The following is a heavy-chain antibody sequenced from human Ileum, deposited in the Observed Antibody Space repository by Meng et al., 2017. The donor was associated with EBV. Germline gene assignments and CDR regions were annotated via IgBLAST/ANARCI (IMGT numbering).Heavy chain of an antibody. J-gene: IGHJ5*02. CDR1: GFAFSNAW. V-gene: IGHV3-15*01. CDR2: IKSATVGGTT. CDR3: VSSWSDP. Sequence: LVDAGGGLVNPGGSFRLSCAASGFAFSNAWMSWVRQAPGKGLEWVARIKSATVGGTTDYAAAVKGRFTISRDDSKNMVFLQMNSLKTEDTAVYYCVSSWSDPWGQGTLVTVSS.